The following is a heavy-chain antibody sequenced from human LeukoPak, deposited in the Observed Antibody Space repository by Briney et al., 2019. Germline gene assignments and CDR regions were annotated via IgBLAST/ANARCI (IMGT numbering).Heavy chain of an antibody. CDR1: GGSISSGGYY. J-gene: IGHJ3*02. V-gene: IGHV4-30-2*01. CDR2: IYHSGST. D-gene: IGHD1-7*01. CDR3: AGPGYNWNSYDAFDI. Sequence: SETLSLTCTVSGGSISSGGYYWSWIRQPPGKGLEWIGYIYHSGSTYYNPSLKSRVTISVDRSKNQFSLKLSSVTAADTAVYYCAGPGYNWNSYDAFDIWGQGTMVTVSS.